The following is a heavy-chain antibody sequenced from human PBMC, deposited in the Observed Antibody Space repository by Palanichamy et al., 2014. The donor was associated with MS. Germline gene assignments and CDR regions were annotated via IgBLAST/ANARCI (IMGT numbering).Heavy chain of an antibody. Sequence: EVQLVESGGGLVQPGGSLRLSCVGSGFNFSGYSLNWVRQAPGKGLEWLSYISSSSSVIYYADSVRGRFTISRNNAKNSLYVQMNSLRHEDTAVYYCARAAVATRLGWFDPWGQGTLVTVSS. CDR2: ISSSSSVI. D-gene: IGHD5-12*01. V-gene: IGHV3-48*02. CDR1: GFNFSGYS. CDR3: ARAAVATRLGWFDP. J-gene: IGHJ5*02.